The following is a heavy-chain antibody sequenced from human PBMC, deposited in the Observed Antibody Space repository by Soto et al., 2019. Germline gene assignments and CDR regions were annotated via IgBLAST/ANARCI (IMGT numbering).Heavy chain of an antibody. J-gene: IGHJ4*02. D-gene: IGHD2-15*01. Sequence: GASVKVSCKASGGTFSSYAISWVRQAPGQGLEWMGGIIPIFGTANYAQKLQGRVTMTTDTSTSTAYMELRSLRSDDTAVYYCARAPGYCSGGSCYNGYFDYWGQGTLVTVSS. CDR1: GGTFSSYA. CDR3: ARAPGYCSGGSCYNGYFDY. CDR2: IIPIFGTA. V-gene: IGHV1-69*05.